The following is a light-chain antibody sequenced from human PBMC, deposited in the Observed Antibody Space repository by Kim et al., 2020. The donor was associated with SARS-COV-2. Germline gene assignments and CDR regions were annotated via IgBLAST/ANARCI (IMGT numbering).Light chain of an antibody. Sequence: ALGQTVRLTCQGDGLKFYSASWYQQKPGQAPVLVIYGKNNRASGIPDRFSGSTSGNTASLTITGAQAEDEADYYCNSRDSSGNYRMFGGGTQLTVL. CDR3: NSRDSSGNYRM. J-gene: IGLJ3*02. V-gene: IGLV3-19*01. CDR2: GKN. CDR1: GLKFYS.